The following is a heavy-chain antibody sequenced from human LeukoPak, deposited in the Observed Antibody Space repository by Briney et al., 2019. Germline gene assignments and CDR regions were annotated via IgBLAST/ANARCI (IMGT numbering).Heavy chain of an antibody. D-gene: IGHD1-26*01. V-gene: IGHV4-59*05. CDR3: ARHAPLVGATTPNWFDP. CDR1: GGSFSSYY. J-gene: IGHJ5*02. Sequence: SETLSLTCTVSGGSFSSYYWSWIRQPPGKGLEWIGSIYYSGSTYYNPSLKSRVTISVDTSKNQFSLKLSSVTAADTAVYYCARHAPLVGATTPNWFDPWGQGTLVTVSS. CDR2: IYYSGST.